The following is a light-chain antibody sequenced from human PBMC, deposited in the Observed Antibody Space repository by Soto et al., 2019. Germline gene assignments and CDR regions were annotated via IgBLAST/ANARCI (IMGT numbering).Light chain of an antibody. CDR3: NSYGGTNNYVV. CDR1: SSDVGGYNY. CDR2: DVN. Sequence: QSALTQPPSASGSPGQSVTISCTGTSSDVGGYNYVSWYRQHPGKAPQLIIYDVNKRPSGVPDRFSGSQSGNTASLTVSGLQAEDEADYFCNSYGGTNNYVVVGGGTKLTV. V-gene: IGLV2-8*01. J-gene: IGLJ2*01.